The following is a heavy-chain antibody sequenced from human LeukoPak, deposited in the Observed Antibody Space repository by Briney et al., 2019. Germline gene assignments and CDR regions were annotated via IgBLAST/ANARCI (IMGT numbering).Heavy chain of an antibody. CDR1: GFTFSSYW. J-gene: IGHJ5*02. V-gene: IGHV3-7*01. CDR3: ASLGGSYYDTSDNP. Sequence: GGSLRLSCAASGFTFSSYWVSWVRQAPGKGLEWVANIKQDGSEKNYVDSLKGRFTISRDNAKNSLFLQMNSLRAEDTAVYYCASLGGSYYDTSDNPWGQGTLVTVS. CDR2: IKQDGSEK. D-gene: IGHD3-22*01.